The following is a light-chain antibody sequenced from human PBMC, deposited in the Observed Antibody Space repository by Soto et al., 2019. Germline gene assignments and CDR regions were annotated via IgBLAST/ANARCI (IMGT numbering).Light chain of an antibody. V-gene: IGLV1-51*01. CDR2: DDN. CDR3: GSWDSSLSAYV. Sequence: QYVLTQPPSVSAAPGQKGTISCSGSISNIGGNSVSWYQQLPGTAPKLLIYDDNKRPSGIPDRFSGSKSGTSATLGITGFQTGDEADYYCGSWDSSLSAYVFGTGTKVPVL. CDR1: ISNIGGNS. J-gene: IGLJ1*01.